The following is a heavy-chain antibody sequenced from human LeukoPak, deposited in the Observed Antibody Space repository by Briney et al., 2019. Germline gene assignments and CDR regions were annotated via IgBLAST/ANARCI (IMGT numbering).Heavy chain of an antibody. CDR1: GFTFSSYG. D-gene: IGHD3-3*01. V-gene: IGHV3-33*06. J-gene: IGHJ4*02. Sequence: RSLRLSCAASGFTFSSYGMHWVRQAPGKGLEWVAVIWYDGSNKYYADSVKGRFTISRDNSKNTLYLQMNSLRAEDTAVYYCAKEDKDYDFWSGYPTIDYWGQGTLVTVSS. CDR2: IWYDGSNK. CDR3: AKEDKDYDFWSGYPTIDY.